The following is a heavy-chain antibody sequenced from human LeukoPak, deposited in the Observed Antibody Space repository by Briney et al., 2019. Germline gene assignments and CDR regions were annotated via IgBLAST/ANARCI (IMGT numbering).Heavy chain of an antibody. D-gene: IGHD3-22*01. CDR2: IYYSGST. V-gene: IGHV4-39*01. Sequence: SETLSLTCTVSGGSISSSSYYWGWIRQPPGKGLEWIGSIYYSGSTYYNPSLKSRVTISVDTSKNQFSLKLSSVTAADTAVYYCARHLPITMIVVPKGRYFDYRGQGTLVTVSS. J-gene: IGHJ4*02. CDR3: ARHLPITMIVVPKGRYFDY. CDR1: GGSISSSSYY.